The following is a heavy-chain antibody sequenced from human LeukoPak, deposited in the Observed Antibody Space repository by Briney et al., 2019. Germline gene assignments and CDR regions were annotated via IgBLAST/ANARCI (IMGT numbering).Heavy chain of an antibody. CDR3: AKSLHGSGSYYNY. D-gene: IGHD3-10*01. V-gene: IGHV3-23*01. CDR1: GFTFSSYG. Sequence: GGSLRLSCAASGFTFSSYGMSWVRQAPGKGLEWVSGMSGSGGSTYYADSVKGRFTISRDNSKDTLYLQMNSLRAEDTALYYCAKSLHGSGSYYNYWGQGTLVTVSS. CDR2: MSGSGGST. J-gene: IGHJ4*02.